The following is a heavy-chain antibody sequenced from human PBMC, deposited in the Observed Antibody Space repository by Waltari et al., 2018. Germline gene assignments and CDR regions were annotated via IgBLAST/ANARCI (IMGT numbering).Heavy chain of an antibody. D-gene: IGHD5-12*01. V-gene: IGHV3-30*18. CDR1: GFTFSSYG. Sequence: QVQLVESGGGVVQPGRSLRLSCAASGFTFSSYGMHWVRQAPGKGLEWVAVISYDGSNKYYADSVKGRFTISRDNSKNTLYLQMNSLRAEDTAVYYCAKDSDGYDYWGQGTLVTVSS. J-gene: IGHJ4*02. CDR3: AKDSDGYDY. CDR2: ISYDGSNK.